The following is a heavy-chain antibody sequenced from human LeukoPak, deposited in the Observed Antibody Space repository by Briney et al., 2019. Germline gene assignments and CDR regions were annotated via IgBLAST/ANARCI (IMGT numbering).Heavy chain of an antibody. V-gene: IGHV3-23*01. CDR2: ISGSGGTT. CDR1: GFTFSSYA. J-gene: IGHJ4*02. CDR3: APISPGATTHFNS. D-gene: IGHD5-12*01. Sequence: GGSLRLSCAASGFTFSSYALSWVRQAPGKGLEWVSAISGSGGTTYYADSVKGRFTISRDNSKNTLYLQMNSLRAEDTAVYYCAPISPGATTHFNSGGRGPLFTVSS.